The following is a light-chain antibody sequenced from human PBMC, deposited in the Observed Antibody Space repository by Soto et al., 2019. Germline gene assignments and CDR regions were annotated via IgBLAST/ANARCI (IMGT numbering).Light chain of an antibody. CDR3: SAYTSSSPLWV. J-gene: IGLJ3*02. CDR2: DVS. Sequence: QSVLTQPASVSGSPGQSITISCTGTSSDVGGYNYVSWYQQHPGKAPKLMIYDVSNRPSGVSNRFSGSKSGNTASLTISGLQAEDEADYYCSAYTSSSPLWVFGGGTKLTV. V-gene: IGLV2-14*01. CDR1: SSDVGGYNY.